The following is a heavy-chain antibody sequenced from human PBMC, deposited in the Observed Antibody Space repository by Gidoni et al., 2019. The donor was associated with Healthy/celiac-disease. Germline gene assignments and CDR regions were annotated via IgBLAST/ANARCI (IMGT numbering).Heavy chain of an antibody. J-gene: IGHJ3*02. CDR3: ARQVPTHDSRAFDI. Sequence: LQLQESGPGLVKPSETLSLTCTVSGGSISSSSYYWGWIRQPPGKGLEWIGSIYYSGSTYYNPSLKSRVTISVDTSKNQFSLKLSSVTAADTAVYYCARQVPTHDSRAFDIWGQGTMVTVSS. CDR1: GGSISSSSYY. D-gene: IGHD3-22*01. CDR2: IYYSGST. V-gene: IGHV4-39*01.